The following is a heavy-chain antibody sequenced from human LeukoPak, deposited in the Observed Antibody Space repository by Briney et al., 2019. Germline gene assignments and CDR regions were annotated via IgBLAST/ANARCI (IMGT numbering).Heavy chain of an antibody. CDR2: ISSSSSTI. CDR3: AKDDYVWGSYRY. J-gene: IGHJ4*02. V-gene: IGHV3-48*01. CDR1: VFTFSSYS. Sequence: GGSLRLSCAASVFTFSSYSMNWVRQAPGKGLEWVSYISSSSSTIYYADSVKGRFTISRDNAKNSLYLQMNSLRAEDAAVYYCAKDDYVWGSYRYWGQGTLVTVSS. D-gene: IGHD3-16*01.